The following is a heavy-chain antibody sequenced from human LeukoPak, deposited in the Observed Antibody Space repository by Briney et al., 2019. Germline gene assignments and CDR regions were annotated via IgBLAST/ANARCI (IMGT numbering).Heavy chain of an antibody. V-gene: IGHV4-39*01. D-gene: IGHD4-11*01. J-gene: IGHJ4*02. CDR2: IYYSGST. Sequence: TSETLSLTCTVSGGSISSSSYYWGWIRQPPGKGLEWIGSIYYSGSTYYNPSLKSRVTISVDTSKNQFSLKLSSVTAADTAVYYCARLVHEMTTVPNFDYWGQGTLVTVSS. CDR1: GGSISSSSYY. CDR3: ARLVHEMTTVPNFDY.